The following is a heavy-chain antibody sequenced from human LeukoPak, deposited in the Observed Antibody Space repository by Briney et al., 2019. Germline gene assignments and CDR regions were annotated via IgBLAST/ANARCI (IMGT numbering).Heavy chain of an antibody. CDR1: GGSISSYY. J-gene: IGHJ4*02. CDR3: ARAPPVSYYFDY. CDR2: IYYSGST. V-gene: IGHV4-59*01. Sequence: SETLSLTCTVSGGSISSYYWSWIRQPPGKGLEWIGYIYYSGSTNYNPSLKSRVTISVDTSKNQFSLKPSSVTAADTAVYYCARAPPVSYYFDYWGQGTLVTVSS. D-gene: IGHD5/OR15-5a*01.